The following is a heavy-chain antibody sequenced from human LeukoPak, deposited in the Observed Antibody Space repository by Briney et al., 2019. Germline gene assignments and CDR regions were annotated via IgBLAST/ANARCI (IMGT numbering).Heavy chain of an antibody. CDR3: ARDDYYDSSGYYYSASMGAFDI. J-gene: IGHJ3*02. Sequence: SETLSLTCTVSGYSISSPYYWGWIRQPAGKGLEWIGRIYTSGSTNYNPSLKSRVTMSVDTSKNQFSLKLSSVTAADTAVYYCARDDYYDSSGYYYSASMGAFDIWGQGTMVTVSS. D-gene: IGHD3-22*01. CDR1: GYSISSPYY. V-gene: IGHV4-4*07. CDR2: IYTSGST.